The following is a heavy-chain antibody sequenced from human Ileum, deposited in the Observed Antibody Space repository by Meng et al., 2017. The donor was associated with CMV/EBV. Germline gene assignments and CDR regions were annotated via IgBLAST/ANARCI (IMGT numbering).Heavy chain of an antibody. Sequence: SGFTFSTYDMHWVRQAPGKGLEWVAVISYDGSTKYYADSVKGRFTISKDNSNNTLYLQMNSLRADDTAVYYCAREAFSGGYDDGFDPWGQGTLVTVSS. CDR3: AREAFSGGYDDGFDP. D-gene: IGHD5-12*01. CDR1: GFTFSTYD. CDR2: ISYDGSTK. J-gene: IGHJ5*02. V-gene: IGHV3-30*01.